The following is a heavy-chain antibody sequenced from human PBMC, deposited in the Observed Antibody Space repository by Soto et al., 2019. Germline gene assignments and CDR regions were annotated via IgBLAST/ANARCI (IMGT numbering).Heavy chain of an antibody. V-gene: IGHV4-34*01. J-gene: IGHJ5*02. CDR2: INHSGST. D-gene: IGHD1-1*01. CDR3: ARAGGELERWFEP. CDR1: GGSFSGYY. Sequence: SETLSLTCAVYGGSFSGYYWGWIRQPPGKGLEWIGEINHSGSTNYNPSLKSRVTISVDTSKNQFSLKLSSVTASDTAVYYCARAGGELERWFEPWGQGTLVTVSS.